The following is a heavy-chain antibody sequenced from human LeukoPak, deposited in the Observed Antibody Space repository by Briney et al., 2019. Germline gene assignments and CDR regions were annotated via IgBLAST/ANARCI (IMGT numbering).Heavy chain of an antibody. CDR3: AGDHTHTIYDSSGSHETDWFDP. D-gene: IGHD3-22*01. J-gene: IGHJ5*02. V-gene: IGHV1-69*13. CDR1: GGTFSSYA. CDR2: IIPIFGTA. Sequence: ASVKVSCKASGGTFSSYAISWVRQAPGQGLEWMGGIIPIFGTANYAQKFQGRVTITADESTSTAYMELSSLRSEDTAVYYCAGDHTHTIYDSSGSHETDWFDPWGQGTLVTVSS.